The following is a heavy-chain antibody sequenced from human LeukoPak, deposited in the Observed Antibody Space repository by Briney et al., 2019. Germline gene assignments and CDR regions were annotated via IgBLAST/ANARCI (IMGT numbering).Heavy chain of an antibody. Sequence: SETLSLTCTVSSGSISSSNYYWAWIRQPPGKGLEWIGIINHSGRAYYTPSLKSRVTISVDTSKNQFSLKLSSVTATDTAVYYCVRHFIVGATAWFDPWGQGTLVTVSS. CDR3: VRHFIVGATAWFDP. V-gene: IGHV4-39*01. CDR1: SGSISSSNYY. CDR2: INHSGRA. J-gene: IGHJ5*02. D-gene: IGHD1-26*01.